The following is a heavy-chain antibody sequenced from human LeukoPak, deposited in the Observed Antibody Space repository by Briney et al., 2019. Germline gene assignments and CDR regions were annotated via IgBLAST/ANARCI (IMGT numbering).Heavy chain of an antibody. J-gene: IGHJ4*02. CDR3: AYWSSSSWNY. CDR1: GFNFSSHW. D-gene: IGHD6-13*01. Sequence: GGSLRLSCAASGFNFSSHWMHWVRQAPGKGLEWLGRIKSKTDGGTTDYAAPVKGRFTISRDDSKNTLYLQMNSLKTEDTAVYYCAYWSSSSWNYWGQGTLVTVSS. CDR2: IKSKTDGGTT. V-gene: IGHV3-15*01.